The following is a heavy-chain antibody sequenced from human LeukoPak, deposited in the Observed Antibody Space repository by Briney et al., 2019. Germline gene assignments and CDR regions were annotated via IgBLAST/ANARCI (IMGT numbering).Heavy chain of an antibody. Sequence: GGSLRLSCAASGFTVSSNYMSWVRQAPGKGLEWVSVIYSGGSTYYADSVKGRFTISRHNSKNTLYLQMNSLRAEDTAVCYCASSIDLWELDYWGQGTLVTVSS. D-gene: IGHD1-26*01. J-gene: IGHJ4*02. CDR2: IYSGGST. CDR3: ASSIDLWELDY. V-gene: IGHV3-53*04. CDR1: GFTVSSNY.